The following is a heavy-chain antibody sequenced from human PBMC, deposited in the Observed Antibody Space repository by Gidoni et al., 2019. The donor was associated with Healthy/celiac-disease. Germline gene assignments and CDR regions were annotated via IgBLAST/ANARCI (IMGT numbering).Heavy chain of an antibody. D-gene: IGHD3-16*01. J-gene: IGHJ5*02. CDR3: ARDWGATQTRFTNPFDP. V-gene: IGHV3-21*01. CDR2: ISSSSSYI. Sequence: EVQLVGSGGGLVKPGGSLRLSCAASGFTFSSYSMNWVRQAPGKGLEWVSSISSSSSYISYADSVKGRFTISRDNAKNSLYLQMNSLRAEDTAVYYCARDWGATQTRFTNPFDPWGQGTLVTVSS. CDR1: GFTFSSYS.